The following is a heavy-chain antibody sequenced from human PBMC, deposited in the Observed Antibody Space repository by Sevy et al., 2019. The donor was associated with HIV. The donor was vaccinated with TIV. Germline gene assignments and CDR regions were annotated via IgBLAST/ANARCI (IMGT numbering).Heavy chain of an antibody. V-gene: IGHV3-49*04. J-gene: IGHJ6*02. CDR1: GFTVDDYT. D-gene: IGHD1-26*01. CDR2: MRSKAYGGTT. CDR3: TRVEGAADWGMDV. Sequence: GGSLRLSCRASGFTVDDYTMSWVRQAPGKGLEWVALMRSKAYGGTTEYAASVKGRFTISRDESKSIAYLQMNSLKTEDTAVYYCTRVEGAADWGMDVWGQGTTVTVSS.